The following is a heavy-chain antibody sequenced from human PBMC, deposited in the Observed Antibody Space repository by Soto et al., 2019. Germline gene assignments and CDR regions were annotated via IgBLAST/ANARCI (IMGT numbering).Heavy chain of an antibody. CDR3: AREEGIAAAGNYYYYGMDV. CDR2: IYYSGST. D-gene: IGHD6-13*01. V-gene: IGHV4-59*01. Sequence: SETLSLTCTVSGGSISSYYWSWIRQPPGKGLEWIGYIYYSGSTNYDPSLKSRVTISVDTSKNQFSLKLSSVTAADTAVYYCAREEGIAAAGNYYYYGMDVWGQGTTVTVSS. CDR1: GGSISSYY. J-gene: IGHJ6*02.